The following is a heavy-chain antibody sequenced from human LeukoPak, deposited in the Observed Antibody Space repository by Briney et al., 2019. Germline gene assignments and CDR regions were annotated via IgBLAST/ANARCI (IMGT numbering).Heavy chain of an antibody. CDR3: SRGLSRYYYGSGSYFYFDY. CDR2: INHSGST. J-gene: IGHJ4*02. Sequence: PSETLSLTCAVYGGSFSGYYWSWIRQPPGKGLEWIGEINHSGSTNYNPSLKSRVTISVDTSKNQFSLKLSSVTAADTAVYYWSRGLSRYYYGSGSYFYFDYWGQGTLVTVSS. D-gene: IGHD3-10*01. CDR1: GGSFSGYY. V-gene: IGHV4-34*01.